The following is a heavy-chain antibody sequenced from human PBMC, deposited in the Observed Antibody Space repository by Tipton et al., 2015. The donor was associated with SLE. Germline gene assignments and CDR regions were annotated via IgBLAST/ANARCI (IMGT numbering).Heavy chain of an antibody. J-gene: IGHJ4*02. CDR2: INHSGSA. CDR1: GGSFSGYY. D-gene: IGHD6-6*01. V-gene: IGHV4-34*01. CDR3: ASEVKGSSKYIQF. Sequence: TLSLTCAVYGGSFSGYYWSWIRQPPGKGLEWIGEINHSGSANYNPSLKSRVTISVDTSKNQFSLKLTSVPAADTAVYYCASEVKGSSKYIQFWGQGTLVTVSS.